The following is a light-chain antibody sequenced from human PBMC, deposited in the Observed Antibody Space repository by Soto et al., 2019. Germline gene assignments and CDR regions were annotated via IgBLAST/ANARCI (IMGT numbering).Light chain of an antibody. Sequence: QSALTQPRSVSASPGQSVTISCTGTSSDVGGYNYVSWYQQHPGKAPKVVVYDVTKRPSGVPDRFSGSKSGNTASLTISGLQAEDEADYYCCSYAGLYSDVFGSGTKVTVL. CDR2: DVT. V-gene: IGLV2-11*01. CDR3: CSYAGLYSDV. J-gene: IGLJ1*01. CDR1: SSDVGGYNY.